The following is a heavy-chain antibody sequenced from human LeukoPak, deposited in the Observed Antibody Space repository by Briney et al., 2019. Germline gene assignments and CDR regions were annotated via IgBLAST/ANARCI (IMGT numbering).Heavy chain of an antibody. CDR2: IYYSGST. CDR1: GGSIRSSSYY. CDR3: ARQVVAVAGTGYFDY. J-gene: IGHJ4*02. D-gene: IGHD6-19*01. V-gene: IGHV4-39*01. Sequence: SETLSLTCTVSGGSIRSSSYYWGWIRQPPGEGLEWIGSIYYSGSTYYNASLKSRRTISVDTSKNQFSLKLNSVTAADTAVYFCARQVVAVAGTGYFDYWGQGTLVTVSS.